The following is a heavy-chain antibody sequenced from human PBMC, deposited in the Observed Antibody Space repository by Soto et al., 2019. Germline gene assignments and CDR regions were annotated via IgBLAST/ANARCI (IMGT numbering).Heavy chain of an antibody. D-gene: IGHD2-2*01. J-gene: IGHJ4*02. CDR1: GGSISSGGYY. Sequence: QVQLQESGPGLVKPSQTLSLTCTVSGGSISSGGYYWSWIRQHPGKGLEWIGYIYYSGSTYYNPSLKSRVTIAVDTSKNQFSLKLSSVTAADTAVYYCAREKNPYGSSTSCYRGGFDYWGQGTLVTVSS. V-gene: IGHV4-31*03. CDR3: AREKNPYGSSTSCYRGGFDY. CDR2: IYYSGST.